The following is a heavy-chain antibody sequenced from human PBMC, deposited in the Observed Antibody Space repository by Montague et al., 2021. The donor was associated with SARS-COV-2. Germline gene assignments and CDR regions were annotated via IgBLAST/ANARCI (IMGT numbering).Heavy chain of an antibody. CDR2: ISTSAYTT. J-gene: IGHJ3*02. Sequence: SLRLSCAASGFTSSIYDMNWVRQAPGKGPEWISCISTSAYTTSYAGSVKGRFTISRDNGKNSLYLQMNSLRVEDTAVYYCTRDYRSIVGDGLDIWGQGTKVTVSS. V-gene: IGHV3-48*03. CDR3: TRDYRSIVGDGLDI. CDR1: GFTSSIYD. D-gene: IGHD3-16*02.